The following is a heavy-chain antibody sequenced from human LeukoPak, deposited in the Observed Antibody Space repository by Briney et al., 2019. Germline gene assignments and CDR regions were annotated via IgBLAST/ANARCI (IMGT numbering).Heavy chain of an antibody. CDR1: GGSISSYY. CDR2: IYTSGST. CDR3: ARDVGGSCTNGVCYSGTRFDP. D-gene: IGHD2-8*01. J-gene: IGHJ5*02. Sequence: PSETLSLTCTVSGGSISSYYWSWIRQPAGKGLEWIGRIYTSGSTNYNPSLKSRVTMSADTSKNQFSLKLSSVTAADTAVYYCARDVGGSCTNGVCYSGTRFDPWGQGTLVTVSS. V-gene: IGHV4-4*07.